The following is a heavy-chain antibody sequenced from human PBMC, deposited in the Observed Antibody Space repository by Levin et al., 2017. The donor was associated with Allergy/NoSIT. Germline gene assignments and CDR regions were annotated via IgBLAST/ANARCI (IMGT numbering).Heavy chain of an antibody. V-gene: IGHV3-53*01. D-gene: IGHD5-24*01. Sequence: LSLTCAASGFTVSSNYMSWVRQAPGKGLEWVSVIYSGGSTYYADSVKGRFTISRDNSKNTLYLQMNSLRAEDTAVYYCALRDGYNSWGQGTLVTVSS. CDR3: ALRDGYNS. CDR2: IYSGGST. CDR1: GFTVSSNY. J-gene: IGHJ4*02.